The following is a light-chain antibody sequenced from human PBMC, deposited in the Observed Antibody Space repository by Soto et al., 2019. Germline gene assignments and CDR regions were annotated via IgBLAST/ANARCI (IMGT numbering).Light chain of an antibody. CDR1: RFVSNYY. CDR3: QHYADSPPVFT. J-gene: IGKJ3*01. V-gene: IGKV3-20*01. CDR2: AAS. Sequence: DIVLTQSPGTLSLSPGDRATLSCRTSRFVSNYYVAWYQQRPGQAPRLLIYAASSTATDIPDRFSGSGSGTDFTLTISRLEPGDFAVYYCQHYADSPPVFTFGPGTKVEI.